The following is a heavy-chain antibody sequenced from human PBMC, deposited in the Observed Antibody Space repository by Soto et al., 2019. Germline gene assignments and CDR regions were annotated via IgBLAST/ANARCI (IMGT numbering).Heavy chain of an antibody. CDR1: GFTFSDSY. Sequence: PGGSLRLCFAASGFTFSDSYMSWIRQAPGKVLEGISYITFSGNTVYYEDSLKGRFTISRDNAKNSLDLQMNRLRAEDTAVYYCARVSWREKYGMDVWGQGTTVTVSS. J-gene: IGHJ6*02. V-gene: IGHV3-11*01. CDR2: ITFSGNTV. CDR3: ARVSWREKYGMDV.